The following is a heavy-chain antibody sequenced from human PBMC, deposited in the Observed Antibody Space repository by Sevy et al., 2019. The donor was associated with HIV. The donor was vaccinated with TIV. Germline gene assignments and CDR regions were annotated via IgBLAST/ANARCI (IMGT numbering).Heavy chain of an antibody. Sequence: GGSLRLSCAVSGFTFSDYGMNWVRQAPGKGLEWVSFISTSGGHLQYGDSVKGRFTISRDNARNSLYLQMNSLRAEDMAVYYCARDRGWAPVAGRVDAFDIWGQGTMVTVSS. CDR1: GFTFSDYG. V-gene: IGHV3-21*01. J-gene: IGHJ3*02. D-gene: IGHD6-13*01. CDR2: ISTSGGHL. CDR3: ARDRGWAPVAGRVDAFDI.